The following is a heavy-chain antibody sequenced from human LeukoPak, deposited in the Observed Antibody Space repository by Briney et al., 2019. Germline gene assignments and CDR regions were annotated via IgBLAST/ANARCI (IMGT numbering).Heavy chain of an antibody. Sequence: PGGSLRLSCAASGFTFSDYYMIWIRQAPGKGLEWVAFIRYDGSNKYYADSVKGRFTISRDNAKNSLYLQMNSLRVEDTALYYCAKDILNDSSGYLELDYWGQGTLVTVSS. V-gene: IGHV3-30*02. CDR1: GFTFSDYY. D-gene: IGHD3-22*01. CDR3: AKDILNDSSGYLELDY. J-gene: IGHJ4*02. CDR2: IRYDGSNK.